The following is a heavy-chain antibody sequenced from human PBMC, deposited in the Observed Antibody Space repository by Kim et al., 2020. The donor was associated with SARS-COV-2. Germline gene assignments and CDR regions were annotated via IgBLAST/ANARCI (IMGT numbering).Heavy chain of an antibody. J-gene: IGHJ4*02. Sequence: SPSTITHADSGQDRFTISRDNAKNSLYLQMNSRRAEDTAVYYCASGNGGLWGQGTLVAVSS. CDR3: ASGNGGL. D-gene: IGHD2-15*01. CDR2: SPSTI. V-gene: IGHV3-48*04.